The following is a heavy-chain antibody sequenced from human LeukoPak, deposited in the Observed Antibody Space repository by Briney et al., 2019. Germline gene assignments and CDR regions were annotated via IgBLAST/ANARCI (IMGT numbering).Heavy chain of an antibody. CDR3: ARGPPITIFGVVSGMDV. D-gene: IGHD3-3*01. J-gene: IGHJ6*02. CDR2: IYHSGST. CDR1: GGSISSGGYS. V-gene: IGHV4-30-2*01. Sequence: KTSQTLSLTCAVSGGSISSGGYSWSWIRQPPGKGLEWIGYIYHSGSTYYNPSLKSRVTISVDRSKNQFSLKLSSVTAADTAVYYCARGPPITIFGVVSGMDVWGQGTTVTVSS.